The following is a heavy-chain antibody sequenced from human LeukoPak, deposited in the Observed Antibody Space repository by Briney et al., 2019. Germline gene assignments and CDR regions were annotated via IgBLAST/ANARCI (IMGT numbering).Heavy chain of an antibody. CDR2: ISYDGSNK. CDR1: GFTFSSYS. V-gene: IGHV3-30*03. CDR3: ARDMVVLEQLVLGYLDS. D-gene: IGHD6-13*01. J-gene: IGHJ4*02. Sequence: LSGGSLRLSCAASGFTFSSYSMHWVRQTPGKGLEWVAVISYDGSNKKYADSVKGRFTISRDNSRKTLYLEVTSLRGEDTAVYYCARDMVVLEQLVLGYLDSWGQGTQVTVSS.